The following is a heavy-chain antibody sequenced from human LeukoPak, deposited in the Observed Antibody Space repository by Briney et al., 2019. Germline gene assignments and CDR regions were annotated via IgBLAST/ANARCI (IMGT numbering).Heavy chain of an antibody. D-gene: IGHD5-18*01. V-gene: IGHV3-23*01. Sequence: QPGGSLRLSCAASGFTFSSYAMSWVRQAPGKGLEWVSAISGSGGSTYYADPVKGRFTISRDNSKNTLYLQMNSLRAEDTAVYYCAKVGRGYSYGYRDYWGQGTLVTVSS. CDR1: GFTFSSYA. CDR3: AKVGRGYSYGYRDY. CDR2: ISGSGGST. J-gene: IGHJ4*02.